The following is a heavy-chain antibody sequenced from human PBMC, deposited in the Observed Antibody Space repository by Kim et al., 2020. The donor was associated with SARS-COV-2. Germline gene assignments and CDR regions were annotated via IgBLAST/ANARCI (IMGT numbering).Heavy chain of an antibody. CDR3: AKEPRVGGST. V-gene: IGHV3-23*01. D-gene: IGHD1-26*01. J-gene: IGHJ4*02. Sequence: THYADSVTHRFTISGHNSTNTLYLQMNTLRAEDTAMYYCAKEPRVGGSTWGQGTLVTVSS. CDR2: T.